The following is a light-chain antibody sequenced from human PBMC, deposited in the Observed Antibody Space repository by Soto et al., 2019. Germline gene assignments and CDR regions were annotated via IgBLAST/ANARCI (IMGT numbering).Light chain of an antibody. CDR1: QSFRGL. CDR2: DAY. Sequence: EVVLTQSPVTLSLSPGERATLSCRASQSFRGLLAWYQQKPGQAPRLLIYDAYNRATGIPPRFSGSGSGTDFTLTISSLQAEDVAVYYCQQYYTTPWTFGQGTKVDIK. J-gene: IGKJ1*01. V-gene: IGKV3-11*01. CDR3: QQYYTTPWT.